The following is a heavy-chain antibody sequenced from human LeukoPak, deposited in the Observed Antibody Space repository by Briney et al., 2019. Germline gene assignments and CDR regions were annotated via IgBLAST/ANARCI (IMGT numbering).Heavy chain of an antibody. CDR2: IWYDGSNK. D-gene: IGHD3-22*01. V-gene: IGHV3-33*01. J-gene: IGHJ6*02. CDR3: ARDPLESAYYHYYYYGMDV. Sequence: GGSLRLSCAASGFKFSSYGTHWVRQAPGKGLEWVAIIWYDGSNKYYADSVKGRFIISRDNSKNTLYLQMNSLRAEDTAVYYCARDPLESAYYHYYYYGMDVWGQGTTVTVSS. CDR1: GFKFSSYG.